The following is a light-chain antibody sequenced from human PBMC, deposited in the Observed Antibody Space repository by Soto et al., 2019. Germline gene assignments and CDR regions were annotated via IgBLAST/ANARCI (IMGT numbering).Light chain of an antibody. CDR3: CSYAGSSTYV. Sequence: SALTQPASVSGSPGQSITISCTGTSSDVGSYNLVSWYQQHPGKAPKVMIYEVSKRPSGVPNRFSGSKSGYTASLTISGLQAEDEADYYCCSYAGSSTYVFGTGTKVTVL. J-gene: IGLJ1*01. CDR1: SSDVGSYNL. CDR2: EVS. V-gene: IGLV2-23*02.